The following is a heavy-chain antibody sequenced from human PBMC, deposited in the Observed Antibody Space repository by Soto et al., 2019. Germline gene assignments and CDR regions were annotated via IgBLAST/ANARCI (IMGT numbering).Heavy chain of an antibody. CDR1: GFTFSSYW. D-gene: IGHD3-10*01. CDR3: ARRAAYYGSGRAYYYYYMDV. Sequence: GGSLRLSCAASGFTFSSYWRSWVRQAPGKGLEWVANIKQDGSEKYYVDSVKGRFTISRDNAKNSLYLQMNSLRAEDTAVYYCARRAAYYGSGRAYYYYYMDVWGKGTTVTVSS. V-gene: IGHV3-7*01. J-gene: IGHJ6*03. CDR2: IKQDGSEK.